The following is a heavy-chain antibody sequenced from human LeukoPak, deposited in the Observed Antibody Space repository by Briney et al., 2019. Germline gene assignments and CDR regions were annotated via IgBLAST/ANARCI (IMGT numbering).Heavy chain of an antibody. CDR2: ISDNGGNT. CDR3: ARVDPIAARLFDY. CDR1: GFTFLNYV. J-gene: IGHJ4*02. V-gene: IGHV3-23*01. D-gene: IGHD6-6*01. Sequence: TGGSLRLSCAASGFTFLNYVMSWVRQAPGKGLEWVSSISDNGGNTYYADSVKGRFTISRDNSKNTLYLQMNSLRAEDTAVYYCARVDPIAARLFDYWGQGTLVTVSS.